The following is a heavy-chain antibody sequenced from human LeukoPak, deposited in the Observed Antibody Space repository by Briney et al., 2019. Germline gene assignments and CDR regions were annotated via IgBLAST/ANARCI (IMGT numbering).Heavy chain of an antibody. Sequence: PGRSLRLSCTASGFTFGDYAMSWFRQAPVKGLEWVSFIRSKAYGGTTEYAASVKGRFTISRDDSKSIAYLQMNSLKTEDTAVYYCTRVGYDFWSGYYQEEFDYWGQGTLVTVSS. D-gene: IGHD3-3*01. CDR1: GFTFGDYA. CDR2: IRSKAYGGTT. J-gene: IGHJ4*02. CDR3: TRVGYDFWSGYYQEEFDY. V-gene: IGHV3-49*03.